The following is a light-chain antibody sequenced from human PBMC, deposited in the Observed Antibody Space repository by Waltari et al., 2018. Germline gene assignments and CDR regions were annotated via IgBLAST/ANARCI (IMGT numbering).Light chain of an antibody. CDR3: QQSYNLPFT. J-gene: IGKJ4*01. Sequence: DFQLTQPPSSLFASVGDSVTITCRASQSISTFLNWYQQKPGKAPKLLIYAASSLHSGVPSRFSGSGSGTDFTLSISSLQREDFATYYCQQSYNLPFTFGGGTKVEIK. CDR1: QSISTF. CDR2: AAS. V-gene: IGKV1-39*01.